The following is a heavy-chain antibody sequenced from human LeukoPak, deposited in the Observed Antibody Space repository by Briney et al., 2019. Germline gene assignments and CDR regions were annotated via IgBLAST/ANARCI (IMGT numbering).Heavy chain of an antibody. Sequence: GASVRVSCKAAGDSFTSYDIGRVRQAPGQWLEWMGCSSAYNGNTNYAQKLQGRVTMTTDTSTSTAYMELRSLRSDDTAVYYCARDGDGDPYYYYYGMDVWGQGTTVTVSS. CDR2: SSAYNGNT. D-gene: IGHD4-17*01. J-gene: IGHJ6*02. CDR3: ARDGDGDPYYYYYGMDV. V-gene: IGHV1-18*01. CDR1: GDSFTSYD.